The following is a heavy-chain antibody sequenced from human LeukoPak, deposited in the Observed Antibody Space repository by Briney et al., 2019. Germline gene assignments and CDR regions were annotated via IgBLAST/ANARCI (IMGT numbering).Heavy chain of an antibody. Sequence: SETLSLTCTVSGGSISSSSYYWGWIRQPPGKGLEWIGSIYYGGSTYYNPSLKSRVTISVDTSKNQFSLKLSSVTAADMAVYYCASKVVTIDYWGQGTLVTVSS. CDR3: ASKVVTIDY. D-gene: IGHD4-23*01. J-gene: IGHJ4*02. V-gene: IGHV4-39*01. CDR1: GGSISSSSYY. CDR2: IYYGGST.